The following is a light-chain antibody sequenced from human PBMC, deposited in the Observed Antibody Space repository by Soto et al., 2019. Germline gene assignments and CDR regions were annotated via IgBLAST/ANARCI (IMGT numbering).Light chain of an antibody. CDR3: HQYGNSPLT. CDR2: AAS. J-gene: IGKJ4*01. V-gene: IGKV3-20*01. CDR1: QSVRSGY. Sequence: EIVLTQSPATLSLSPGERATLSCRASQSVRSGYFAWYQQKSGQAPRLLIVAASDRATDIPDRFSGGGSGTDFTLNISSLEPEDFALDYCHQYGNSPLTFGGGTRLEIK.